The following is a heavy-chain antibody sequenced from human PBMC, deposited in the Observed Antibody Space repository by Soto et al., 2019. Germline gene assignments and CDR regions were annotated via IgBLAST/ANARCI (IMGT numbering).Heavy chain of an antibody. CDR2: IYYSGST. J-gene: IGHJ4*02. D-gene: IGHD1-1*01. Sequence: QVQRQESGPGLVKPSEILSLTCTVSGGSISSYYWSWIRQPPGKGLEWIGYIYYSGSTNYNPSLKSRVTISVDTSKNQFSLKLSSVTAADTAVYYCARRYGYSFDYWGQGTLVTVSS. V-gene: IGHV4-59*08. CDR1: GGSISSYY. CDR3: ARRYGYSFDY.